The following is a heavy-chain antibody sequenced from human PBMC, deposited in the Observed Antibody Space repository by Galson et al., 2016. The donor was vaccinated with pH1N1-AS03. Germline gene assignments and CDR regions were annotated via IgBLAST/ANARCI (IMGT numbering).Heavy chain of an antibody. Sequence: SLRLSCAVSGFTFTDYWMHWVRQVPGKGPVWVSRIKSDGTSTTYTDSVKGRFTISRDNAKNTLYLQMNSLRVEDTAVYYCASEYSGFDPNDYYGMDVWGQGTTVTVSS. CDR3: ASEYSGFDPNDYYGMDV. CDR1: GFTFTDYW. V-gene: IGHV3-74*03. CDR2: IKSDGTST. D-gene: IGHD5-12*01. J-gene: IGHJ6*02.